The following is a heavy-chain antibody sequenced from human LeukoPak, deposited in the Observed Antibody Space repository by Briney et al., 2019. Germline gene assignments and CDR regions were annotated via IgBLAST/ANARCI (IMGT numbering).Heavy chain of an antibody. CDR3: AKADGYDFWSGYYSFTPDFDY. CDR1: GFTFSSYA. V-gene: IGHV3-23*01. Sequence: GGSLRLSXAASGFTFSSYAMSWVRQAPGKGLEWDSAISGSGGSTYYADSVKGRFTISRDNSKNTLYLQMNSLRAEDTAVYYCAKADGYDFWSGYYSFTPDFDYWGQGTLVTVSS. J-gene: IGHJ4*02. D-gene: IGHD3-3*01. CDR2: ISGSGGST.